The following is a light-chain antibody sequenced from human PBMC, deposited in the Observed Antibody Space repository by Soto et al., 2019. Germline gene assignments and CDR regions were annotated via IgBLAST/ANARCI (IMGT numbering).Light chain of an antibody. Sequence: DIVMTQSPDSLAVSLGERATINCKSSQSVLYRSNNKNYLAWYQQKPGQPPKLLISWASTRESGVPERFSGSGSATDFTLTISSLQAEDVAVYYCQQYYTTLALTFGGGTKVDIK. CDR3: QQYYTTLALT. V-gene: IGKV4-1*01. CDR2: WAS. J-gene: IGKJ4*01. CDR1: QSVLYRSNNKNY.